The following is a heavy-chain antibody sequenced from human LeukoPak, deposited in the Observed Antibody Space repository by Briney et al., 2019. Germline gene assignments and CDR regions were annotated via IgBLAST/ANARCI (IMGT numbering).Heavy chain of an antibody. J-gene: IGHJ4*02. Sequence: GGSLRLSCAASGFTFTSYDMHWVRQAPGKGLEWVAFIRFDRNNKYYADSVKGRFTISRDNSKNTMYLQMNSLRAGDTAVYYCAKEEPTHTGGLDYWGQGTLVTVSS. CDR2: IRFDRNNK. CDR3: AKEEPTHTGGLDY. CDR1: GFTFTSYD. V-gene: IGHV3-30*02. D-gene: IGHD2-8*02.